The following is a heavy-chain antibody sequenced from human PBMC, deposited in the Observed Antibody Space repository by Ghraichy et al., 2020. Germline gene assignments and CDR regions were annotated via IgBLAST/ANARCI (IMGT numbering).Heavy chain of an antibody. D-gene: IGHD2-21*02. Sequence: GSLRLSCAASGFAYSSYWMNWVRQAPGKGLEWVAYIKYDGSAEYYVDSVKGRFAISRDNPKNSLFLQMNSLRAEDTAVYYCARGWGRFDYWGQGTLVTVSS. CDR2: IKYDGSAE. V-gene: IGHV3-7*01. CDR3: ARGWGRFDY. J-gene: IGHJ4*02. CDR1: GFAYSSYW.